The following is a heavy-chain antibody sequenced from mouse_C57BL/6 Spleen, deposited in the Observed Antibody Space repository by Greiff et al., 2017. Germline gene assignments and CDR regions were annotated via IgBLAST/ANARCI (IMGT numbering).Heavy chain of an antibody. CDR3: ARKRITAPMDY. Sequence: QVQLQQSGPGLVQPSQSLSITCTVSGFSLTSYGVHWVRQSPGKGLEWLGVIWSGGSTDYNAAFISRLSISKDNSKSQVFFKMNSLQAYETAIYYCARKRITAPMDYWGQGTSVTVSS. V-gene: IGHV2-2*01. J-gene: IGHJ4*01. CDR1: GFSLTSYG. D-gene: IGHD1-1*01. CDR2: IWSGGST.